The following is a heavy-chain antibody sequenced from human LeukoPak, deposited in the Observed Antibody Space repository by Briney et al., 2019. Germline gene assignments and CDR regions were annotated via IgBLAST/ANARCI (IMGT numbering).Heavy chain of an antibody. J-gene: IGHJ4*02. Sequence: GGSLRLSCAASGVTFSSYSMNWVRQAPGKGLEWVSYISSSSSTIYYADSVKGRFTISRDNSKNTLYLQMGSLRAEDMAVYYCARYLGANDYGDDSPFGYWGQGTLVTVSS. CDR2: ISSSSSTI. CDR1: GVTFSSYS. CDR3: ARYLGANDYGDDSPFGY. D-gene: IGHD4-17*01. V-gene: IGHV3-48*01.